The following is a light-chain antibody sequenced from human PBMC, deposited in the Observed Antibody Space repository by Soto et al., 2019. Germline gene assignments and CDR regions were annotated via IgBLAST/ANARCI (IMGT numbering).Light chain of an antibody. CDR2: GAS. CDR3: QQYHKWPIT. CDR1: QSVSSY. Sequence: ELVFTQSPTPLTLSPGEMATLAGRASQSVSSYLAWYQQKPGQAPRLLIYGASTRATGIPVRFSGGGSGTEFTLTISSLQSEDFAVYYCQQYHKWPITSAQGARLEI. J-gene: IGKJ5*01. V-gene: IGKV3-15*01.